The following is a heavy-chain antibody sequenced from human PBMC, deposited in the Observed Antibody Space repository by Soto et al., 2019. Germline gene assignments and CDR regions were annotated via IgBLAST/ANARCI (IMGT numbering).Heavy chain of an antibody. D-gene: IGHD3-9*01. CDR1: GFTFSSYG. J-gene: IGHJ4*02. Sequence: PGGSLRLSCAASGFTFSSYGMHWVRQAPGKGLEWVAVISYDGSNKYYADSVKGRFTISRDNSKNTLYLQMNSLRAEDTAVYYCAKAPSDILTGSLDYWGQGTLVTVSS. CDR3: AKAPSDILTGSLDY. CDR2: ISYDGSNK. V-gene: IGHV3-30*18.